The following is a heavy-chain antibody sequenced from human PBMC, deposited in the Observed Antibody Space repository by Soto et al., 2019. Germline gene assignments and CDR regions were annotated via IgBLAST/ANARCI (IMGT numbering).Heavy chain of an antibody. Sequence: GGYLRLSCAASGFKFSNYALSWVRQAPGKGLEWVSLISATGGGTYYADSVKGRFTISRDNSHNTLYLQVHSLTAEDTAVYYCAKDRRAGGNSACYCDFWGQGA. V-gene: IGHV3-23*01. CDR2: ISATGGGT. CDR3: AKDRRAGGNSACYCDF. J-gene: IGHJ4*02. D-gene: IGHD2-21*02. CDR1: GFKFSNYA.